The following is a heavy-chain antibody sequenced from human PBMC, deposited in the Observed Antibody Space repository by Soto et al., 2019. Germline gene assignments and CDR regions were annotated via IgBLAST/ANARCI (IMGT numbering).Heavy chain of an antibody. CDR1: GFAVSSNY. J-gene: IGHJ4*02. Sequence: PGGSLRLSCGASGFAVSSNYMGWVRQAPGKGLEWVAVISYDGSNKYYADSVKDRFTISRDNSKKTLYLQMNSLRADDTAVYYCVAGQYFFDYCGQGTLVTVSS. CDR2: ISYDGSNK. V-gene: IGHV3-30*03. CDR3: VAGQYFFDY. D-gene: IGHD6-19*01.